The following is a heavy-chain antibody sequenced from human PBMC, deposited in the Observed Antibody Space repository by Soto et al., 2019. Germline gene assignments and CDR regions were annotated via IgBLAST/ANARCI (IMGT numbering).Heavy chain of an antibody. D-gene: IGHD3-3*01. J-gene: IGHJ4*02. CDR3: AILHHYDLWNGAHFDF. CDR1: GFTFNEYA. V-gene: IGHV3-23*01. Sequence: EVHLLESGGGLVQPGGSLRLSCATSGFTFNEYAMSWVRRAPGKGLEWVSGVTGSGALAYYADSVKGRFTISRDVSRKTLYLQMDSLSPEDTAVDYWAILHHYDLWNGAHFDFWGQGTLVTVSS. CDR2: VTGSGALA.